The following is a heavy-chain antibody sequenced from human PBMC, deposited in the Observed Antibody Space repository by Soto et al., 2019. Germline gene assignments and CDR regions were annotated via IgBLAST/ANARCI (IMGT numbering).Heavy chain of an antibody. J-gene: IGHJ4*02. CDR3: ARGRPPIPCSSGWYVRYFDY. V-gene: IGHV4-34*01. D-gene: IGHD6-19*01. CDR1: GGSFSGYY. CDR2: INHSGST. Sequence: SETLSLTCAVYGGSFSGYYWSWIRQPPGKGLEWIGEINHSGSTNYNPSLKSRVTISVDTSKNQFSLKLSSVTAADTAVYYCARGRPPIPCSSGWYVRYFDYWGQGTLVTVSS.